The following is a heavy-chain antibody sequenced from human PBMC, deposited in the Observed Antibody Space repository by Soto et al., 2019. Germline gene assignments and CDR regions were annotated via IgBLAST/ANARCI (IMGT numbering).Heavy chain of an antibody. V-gene: IGHV3-74*01. Sequence: EVQLVESGGGLVQPGGSLRLSCAASGFTLSGRWMHWVRQAPGKGLVWVSGIDTAGTGSTYADSVKGQFTSSRDNDKKMLYLQMNSVGVDDTAVYYCAGGWFGPEVWGQGTTVTVSS. D-gene: IGHD3-10*01. J-gene: IGHJ6*02. CDR2: IDTAGTGS. CDR3: AGGWFGPEV. CDR1: GFTLSGRW.